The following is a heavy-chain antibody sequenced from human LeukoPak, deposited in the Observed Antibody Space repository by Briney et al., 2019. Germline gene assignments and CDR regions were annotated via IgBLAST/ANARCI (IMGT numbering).Heavy chain of an antibody. V-gene: IGHV4-59*01. J-gene: IGHJ4*02. Sequence: PSEPLSLTCTVSGGSISSYYWSWIRQPPGKGLEWIGYIYYSGSTNYNPSLKSRVTISVDTSKNQFSLKLSSVTAADTAVYYCARAHGQQLFDYWGQGTLVTVSS. D-gene: IGHD6-13*01. CDR2: IYYSGST. CDR3: ARAHGQQLFDY. CDR1: GGSISSYY.